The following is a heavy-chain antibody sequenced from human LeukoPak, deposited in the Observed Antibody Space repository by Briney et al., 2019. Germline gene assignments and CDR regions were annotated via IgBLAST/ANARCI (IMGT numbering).Heavy chain of an antibody. CDR1: GGTFSSYA. Sequence: SVKVSCKASGGTFSSYAISWVRQAPGQGLEWMGGIIPIFGTANYAQKFQGRVTITADESTSTAYMELSSLRSEDTAVYYCTRGDYGGNENFDYWGQGTLVTVSS. J-gene: IGHJ4*02. CDR3: TRGDYGGNENFDY. D-gene: IGHD4-23*01. V-gene: IGHV1-69*13. CDR2: IIPIFGTA.